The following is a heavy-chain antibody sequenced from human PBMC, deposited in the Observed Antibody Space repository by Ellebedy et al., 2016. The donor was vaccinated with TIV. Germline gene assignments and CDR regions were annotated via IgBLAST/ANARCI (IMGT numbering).Heavy chain of an antibody. CDR1: GDSISSSSFF. V-gene: IGHV4-39*07. CDR3: ARVLRGGRYGVYFDY. Sequence: MPSETLSLTCTVSGDSISSSSFFWGWIRQPPGKGLEWIGSIYYSGSTYYSPSLKSRVTISVDTSKNQFSLNLSSVTAADTAVYYCARVLRGGRYGVYFDYWGQGTLVTVSS. J-gene: IGHJ4*02. CDR2: IYYSGST. D-gene: IGHD3-3*01.